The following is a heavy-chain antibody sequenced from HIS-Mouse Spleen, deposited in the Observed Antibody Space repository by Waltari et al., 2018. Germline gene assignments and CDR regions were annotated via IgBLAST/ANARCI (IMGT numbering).Heavy chain of an antibody. Sequence: QVQLVESGGGVVQPGRSLRLSCAASGFTFSSYAMHWVRRAPGRWMEGVAVISYDGSNKYYADSVKGRFTISRDNSKNTLYLQMNSLRAEDTAVYYCARDSYSSSWYFDYWGQGTLVTVSS. D-gene: IGHD6-13*01. J-gene: IGHJ4*02. CDR1: GFTFSSYA. CDR3: ARDSYSSSWYFDY. CDR2: ISYDGSNK. V-gene: IGHV3-30*04.